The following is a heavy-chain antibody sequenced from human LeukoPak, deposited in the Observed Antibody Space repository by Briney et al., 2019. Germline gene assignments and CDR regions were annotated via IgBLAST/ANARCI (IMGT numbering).Heavy chain of an antibody. V-gene: IGHV3-9*01. D-gene: IGHD5-24*01. CDR3: AKGYRKGRWLPLDY. CDR1: GFTFDDYA. Sequence: QTGGSLRLSCAASGFTFDDYAMHWVRQAPGKGLEWVSGISWNSGSIGYADSVKGRFTISRDNAKNSLYLQMNSLRAEDTALYYCAKGYRKGRWLPLDYWGQGTLVTVSS. CDR2: ISWNSGSI. J-gene: IGHJ4*02.